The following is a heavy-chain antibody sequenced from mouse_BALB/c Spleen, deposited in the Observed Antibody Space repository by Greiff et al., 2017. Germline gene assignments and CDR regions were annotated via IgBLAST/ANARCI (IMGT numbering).Heavy chain of an antibody. Sequence: QVQLKQPGAELVRPGASVKLSCKASGYTFTSYWINWVKQRPGQGLEWIGNIYPSDSYTNYNQKFKDKATLTVDKSSSTAYMQLSSPTSEDSAVYYCTRSGNYYGSSYFDYWGQGTTLTVSS. CDR3: TRSGNYYGSSYFDY. V-gene: IGHV1-69*02. D-gene: IGHD1-1*01. J-gene: IGHJ2*01. CDR2: IYPSDSYT. CDR1: GYTFTSYW.